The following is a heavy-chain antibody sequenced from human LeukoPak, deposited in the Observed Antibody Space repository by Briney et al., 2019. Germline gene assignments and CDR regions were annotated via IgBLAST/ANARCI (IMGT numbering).Heavy chain of an antibody. J-gene: IGHJ4*02. V-gene: IGHV3-23*01. CDR1: GFTFSSYG. CDR2: ISGSGGST. D-gene: IGHD3-16*01. CDR3: AKDHPFFDY. Sequence: GGSLRLSCAASGFTFSSYGMSWVRPAPGKGREWVSAISGSGGSTYYAASVKGRFTTSRDNSKNTVYLQMNSLRAEETAVYYCAKDHPFFDYWGQGTLVTVSS.